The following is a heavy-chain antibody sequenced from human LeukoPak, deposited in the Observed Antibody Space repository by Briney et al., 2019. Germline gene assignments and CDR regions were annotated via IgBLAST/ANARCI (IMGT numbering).Heavy chain of an antibody. CDR1: GFTFDDYA. CDR2: ISGDGGST. V-gene: IGHV3-43*02. Sequence: GVSLRLSCAASGFTFDDYAMHWVRQAPGKGLEWVSVISGDGGSTYYADSVRGRFTISRDNSKNSLYLQMDSLRTEDTAFYYCAKEIDTLGTNAFDIWGQGTMVTVSS. J-gene: IGHJ3*02. D-gene: IGHD2-15*01. CDR3: AKEIDTLGTNAFDI.